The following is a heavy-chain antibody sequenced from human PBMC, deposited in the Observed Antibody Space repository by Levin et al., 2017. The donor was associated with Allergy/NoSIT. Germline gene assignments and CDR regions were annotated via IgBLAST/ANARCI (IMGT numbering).Heavy chain of an antibody. D-gene: IGHD2-2*02. CDR1: GFTFSSYA. J-gene: IGHJ4*02. Sequence: GESLKISCAASGFTFSSYAMSWVRQAPGKGLEWVSAISGSGGSTYYADSVKGRFTISRDNSKNTLYLQMNSLRAEDTAVYYCAKAKGVSRVVPAAIRASDYWGQGTLVTVSS. CDR2: ISGSGGST. V-gene: IGHV3-23*01. CDR3: AKAKGVSRVVPAAIRASDY.